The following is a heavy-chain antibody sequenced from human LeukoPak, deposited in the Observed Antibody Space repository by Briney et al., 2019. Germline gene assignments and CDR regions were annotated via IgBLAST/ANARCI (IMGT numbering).Heavy chain of an antibody. V-gene: IGHV4-38-2*01. D-gene: IGHD2-15*01. J-gene: IGHJ4*02. Sequence: SETLSLTCAVSGYSITSGYYWGWIRQPPGKGLEWIGSIYHSGSTYYNPSLKSRVTISVDTSKNQFSLKLSSVTAADTAMYYCARISSGGNFDFDWWGQGTLVTVSS. CDR1: GYSITSGYY. CDR3: ARISSGGNFDFDW. CDR2: IYHSGST.